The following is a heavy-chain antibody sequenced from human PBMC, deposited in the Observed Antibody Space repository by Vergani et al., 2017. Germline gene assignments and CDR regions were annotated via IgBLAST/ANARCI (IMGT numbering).Heavy chain of an antibody. V-gene: IGHV3-48*03. CDR1: GFTFSSYE. CDR3: ARDAGGYCSSTSCPLAPFAVYFQH. CDR2: ISSSGSTI. D-gene: IGHD2-2*01. J-gene: IGHJ1*01. Sequence: EVQLVESGGGLVQPGGSLRLSCAASGFTFSSYEMNWVRPAPGKGLAWVSYISSSGSTIYYADSVKGRFTISRDNAKDSLYLQMNSLRAGDTAVYYCARDAGGYCSSTSCPLAPFAVYFQHLGQGTLVTVSP.